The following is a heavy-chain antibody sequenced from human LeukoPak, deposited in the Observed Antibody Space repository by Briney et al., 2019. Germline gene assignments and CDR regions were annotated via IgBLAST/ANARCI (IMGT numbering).Heavy chain of an antibody. CDR2: XXXXQSAT. CDR1: GFNFSIYG. J-gene: IGHJ4*02. Sequence: GGSLRLSCAASGFNFSIYGMHXVRQAPGKGLEXXXXXXXXQSATVYADSVQGRFAISRDNSKNTVYLQMNSLRVEDTALYFCVKDQGECPGSRCYLRFLEYWGQGTLVIVSS. D-gene: IGHD3-3*01. V-gene: IGHV3-30*02. CDR3: VKDQGECPGSRCYLRFLEY.